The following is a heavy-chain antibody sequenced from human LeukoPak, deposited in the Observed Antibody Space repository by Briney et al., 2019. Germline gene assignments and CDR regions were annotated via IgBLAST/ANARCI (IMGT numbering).Heavy chain of an antibody. D-gene: IGHD3-9*01. J-gene: IGHJ4*02. Sequence: PSETLSLTCTVSGGSIRRYYWSWIRQPPGKGLEWIGYIYYSGSTNYNPSLKSRVTISVDTSKNQFSLKLSSVTAADTAVYYCARFHVLRYFDYWGQGTLVTVSS. CDR2: IYYSGST. V-gene: IGHV4-59*08. CDR1: GGSIRRYY. CDR3: ARFHVLRYFDY.